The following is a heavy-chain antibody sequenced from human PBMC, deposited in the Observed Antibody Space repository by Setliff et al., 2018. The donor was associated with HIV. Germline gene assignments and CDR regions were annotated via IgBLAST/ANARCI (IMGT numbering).Heavy chain of an antibody. CDR2: ITNDVNAK. Sequence: GSLRLSCAASEFASGFAFSHYWMHWVRQAPGKGLVWVSRITNDVNAKTYADFVNGRFTISRDNAKNVVYLQMNSLRVEDTAVYYCTTGPYNGYSDWGPGTLVTVSS. D-gene: IGHD5-12*01. CDR1: GFAFSHYW. J-gene: IGHJ4*02. V-gene: IGHV3-74*03. CDR3: TTGPYNGYSD.